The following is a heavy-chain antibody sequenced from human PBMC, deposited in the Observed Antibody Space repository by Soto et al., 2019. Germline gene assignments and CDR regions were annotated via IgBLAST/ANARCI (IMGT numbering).Heavy chain of an antibody. CDR1: GFTFSDHY. V-gene: IGHV3-72*01. Sequence: EVQLVESGGGLVQPGGSLRLSCVVSGFTFSDHYMDWVRQAPGTGLEWVGRIRNKANSYTTVYAASVKGRFTISRDDSKNSMYLQMNSLKIEDTAVYYGVRGPHSRYLVTTWDYWGQGTLVTVSS. D-gene: IGHD4-17*01. CDR3: VRGPHSRYLVTTWDY. J-gene: IGHJ4*02. CDR2: IRNKANSYTT.